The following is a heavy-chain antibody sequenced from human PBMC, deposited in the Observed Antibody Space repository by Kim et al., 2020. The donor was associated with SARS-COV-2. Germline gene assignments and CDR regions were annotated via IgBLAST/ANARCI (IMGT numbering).Heavy chain of an antibody. J-gene: IGHJ4*02. Sequence: YADSVKGRFTTSRDNSKNTLFLQMHSLRADDTAIYYCAKGYSENSPPFNYWGQGTLVTVSS. D-gene: IGHD1-26*01. CDR3: AKGYSENSPPFNY. V-gene: IGHV3-23*01.